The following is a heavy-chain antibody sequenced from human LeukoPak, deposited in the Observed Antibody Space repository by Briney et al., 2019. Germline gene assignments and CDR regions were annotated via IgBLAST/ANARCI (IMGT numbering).Heavy chain of an antibody. J-gene: IGHJ3*02. CDR3: ARDLGERDDYSNYKDAFDI. Sequence: SETLSLTCTVSGDSISNYHWSWIRQPPGKRLEWIGYIYNSGRTNYNPSLKSRVTISVDTSKNQCSLKLRSVTAADTAVYYCARDLGERDDYSNYKDAFDIWGQGTMVTVSS. V-gene: IGHV4-59*01. D-gene: IGHD4-11*01. CDR2: IYNSGRT. CDR1: GDSISNYH.